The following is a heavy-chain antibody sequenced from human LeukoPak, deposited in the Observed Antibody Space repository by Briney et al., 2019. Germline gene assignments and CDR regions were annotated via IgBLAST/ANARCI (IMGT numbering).Heavy chain of an antibody. CDR2: MNPNSGNT. Sequence: GASVKVSCKTSGYTFTSYDINWVRQATGQGLEWMGWMNPNSGNTGYAQKFQGRVTITRNTSISTAYMELSSLRSEDTAVYYCARGPRRGPFYNWFDPWGQGTLVTVSS. D-gene: IGHD3-10*01. J-gene: IGHJ5*02. CDR1: GYTFTSYD. CDR3: ARGPRRGPFYNWFDP. V-gene: IGHV1-8*03.